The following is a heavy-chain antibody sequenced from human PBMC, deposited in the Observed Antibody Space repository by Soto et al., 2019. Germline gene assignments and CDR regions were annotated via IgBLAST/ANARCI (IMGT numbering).Heavy chain of an antibody. CDR2: IIPIFGTA. Sequence: SVKVSCKASGGTFSSYAISWVRQAPGQGLEWMGGIIPIFGTANYAQKFQGRVTITADESTSTAYMELSSLRSEDTAVYYCARGITMVRVVIISGDYYYYGMDVWGQGTTVTVSS. D-gene: IGHD3-10*01. J-gene: IGHJ6*02. CDR1: GGTFSSYA. CDR3: ARGITMVRVVIISGDYYYYGMDV. V-gene: IGHV1-69*13.